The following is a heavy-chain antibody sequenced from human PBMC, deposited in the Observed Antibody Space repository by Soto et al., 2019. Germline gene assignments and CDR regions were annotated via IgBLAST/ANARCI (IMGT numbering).Heavy chain of an antibody. CDR2: NYHIGTT. CDR3: AKFRRNYFGD. J-gene: IGHJ4*02. V-gene: IGHV4-59*03. CDR1: GDSMSPFY. D-gene: IGHD3-10*01. Sequence: QVQLQESGPGLVKPSETLSLTCTVSGDSMSPFYWSWIRQPPGKGLEWIGYNYHIGTTTYNPSLKSRVTISLDSSKNQFSLKLTSVTAVDTAVYYCAKFRRNYFGDWGQGTLVTVSS.